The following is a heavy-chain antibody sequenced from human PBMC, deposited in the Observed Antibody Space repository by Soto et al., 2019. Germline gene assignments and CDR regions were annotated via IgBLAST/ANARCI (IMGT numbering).Heavy chain of an antibody. D-gene: IGHD3-10*01. CDR1: GGSISSGGYY. CDR2: IYYSGST. J-gene: IGHJ3*02. Sequence: SETLSLTCTVSGGSISSGGYYWSWIRQHPGKGLEWIGYIYYSGSTYYNPSLKSRVTISVDTSKNQFSLKLSSVTAADTAVYYCARGNTYYYGSGITDLAVNAFDIWGQGTMVTVSS. V-gene: IGHV4-31*03. CDR3: ARGNTYYYGSGITDLAVNAFDI.